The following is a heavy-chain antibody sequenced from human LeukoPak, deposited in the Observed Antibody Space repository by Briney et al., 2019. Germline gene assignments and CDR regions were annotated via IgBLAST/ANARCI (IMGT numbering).Heavy chain of an antibody. Sequence: ASVKVSCKASGYTFTSYGISWVRQAPGQGLEWMGWISAYNGNTNYAQKLQGRVTMTTDTSTSTAYMELRSLRSDDTAVYYCARDSGGDYDILTGYYLFDYWGQGTLVTVSS. V-gene: IGHV1-18*01. J-gene: IGHJ4*02. CDR3: ARDSGGDYDILTGYYLFDY. CDR2: ISAYNGNT. CDR1: GYTFTSYG. D-gene: IGHD3-9*01.